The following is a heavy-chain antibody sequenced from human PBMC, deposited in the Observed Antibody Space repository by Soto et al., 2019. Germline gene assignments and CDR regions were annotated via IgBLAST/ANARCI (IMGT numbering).Heavy chain of an antibody. J-gene: IGHJ1*01. CDR3: AIYDSSGSRGFQH. CDR2: IYYSGST. Sequence: QVQLQESGPGLVKPSQTLSLTCTVSGGSISSGGYYWSWIRQHPGKGLEWIGYIYYSGSTYYNPPXXXRXPISVDTSKNQFSLKLSSVTAADTAVYYCAIYDSSGSRGFQHWGQGTLVTVSS. V-gene: IGHV4-31*03. D-gene: IGHD3-22*01. CDR1: GGSISSGGYY.